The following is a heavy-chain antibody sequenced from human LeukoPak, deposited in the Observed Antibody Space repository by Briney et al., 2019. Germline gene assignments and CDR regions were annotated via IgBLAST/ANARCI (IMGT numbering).Heavy chain of an antibody. J-gene: IGHJ2*01. CDR2: FSGSGGST. V-gene: IGHV3-23*01. CDR1: GFTFSSYG. CDR3: ARERGLWYFDL. Sequence: GGSLRLSCAASGFTFSSYGMSWVRQAPGKGLEWVSAFSGSGGSTYYADSVKGRFTISRDNSKNTLYLQMNSLRAEDTAVYYCARERGLWYFDLWGRGTLVTVSS.